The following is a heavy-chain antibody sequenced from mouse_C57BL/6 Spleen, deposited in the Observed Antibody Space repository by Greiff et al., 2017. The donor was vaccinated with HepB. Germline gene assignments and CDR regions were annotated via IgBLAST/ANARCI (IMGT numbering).Heavy chain of an antibody. Sequence: EVMLVESGEGLVKPGGSLKLSCAASGFTFSSYAMSWVRQTPEKRLEWVAYISSGGDYIYYADTVKGRFTISRDNARNTLYLQMSSLKSEDTAMYYCTRGGYDYDGYFDVWGTGTTVTVSS. CDR1: GFTFSSYA. D-gene: IGHD2-4*01. J-gene: IGHJ1*03. CDR2: ISSGGDYI. V-gene: IGHV5-9-1*02. CDR3: TRGGYDYDGYFDV.